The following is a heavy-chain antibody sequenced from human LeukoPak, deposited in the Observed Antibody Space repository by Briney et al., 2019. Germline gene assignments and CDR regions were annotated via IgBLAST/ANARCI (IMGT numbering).Heavy chain of an antibody. CDR2: INPNSGGT. D-gene: IGHD6-13*01. Sequence: ASVKVFCKASGYTFTGYYMHWVRQAPGQGLEWMGWINPNSGGTNYAQKFQGRVTMTRDTSISTAYMELSRLRSDDTAVYYCARAKDSSSLPIHWGQGTLVTVSS. J-gene: IGHJ1*01. CDR1: GYTFTGYY. V-gene: IGHV1-2*02. CDR3: ARAKDSSSLPIH.